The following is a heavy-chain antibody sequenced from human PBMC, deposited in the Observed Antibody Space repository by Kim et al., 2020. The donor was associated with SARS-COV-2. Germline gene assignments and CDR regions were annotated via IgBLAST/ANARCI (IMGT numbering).Heavy chain of an antibody. CDR1: GGTFSSYA. J-gene: IGHJ6*02. Sequence: SVKVSCKASGGTFSSYAISWVRQAPGQGLEWMGGIIPIFGTANYAQKFQGRVTITADESTSTAYMELSSLRSEDTAVYYCARTLNGYCSSTSCYDYYYYGMDVWGQGTTVTVSS. D-gene: IGHD2-2*01. CDR2: IIPIFGTA. CDR3: ARTLNGYCSSTSCYDYYYYGMDV. V-gene: IGHV1-69*13.